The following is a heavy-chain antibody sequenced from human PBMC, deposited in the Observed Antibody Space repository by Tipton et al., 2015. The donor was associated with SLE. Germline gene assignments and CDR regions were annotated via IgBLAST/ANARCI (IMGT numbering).Heavy chain of an antibody. D-gene: IGHD6-13*01. J-gene: IGHJ4*02. CDR3: ARDLRAYSSSWGFGY. V-gene: IGHV1-69*01. CDR2: IVPIIGKP. CDR1: GGVFSSYG. Sequence: QLVQSGPEVKKPGSSVKVSCKASGGVFSSYGINWVRQAPGQGLEWMGVIVPIIGKPNYAQKFQGRVTITADESTSTAYMELSSLRSEDTAVFYCARDLRAYSSSWGFGYWGQGTQVTVSS.